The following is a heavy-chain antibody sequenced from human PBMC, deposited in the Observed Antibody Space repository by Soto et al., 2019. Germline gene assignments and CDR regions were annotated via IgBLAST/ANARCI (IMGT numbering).Heavy chain of an antibody. V-gene: IGHV3-30*18. CDR1: VFNFFDYV. CDR3: AKETIAVAGNNYFEF. D-gene: IGHD6-13*01. CDR2: IGNDGAAR. Sequence: VVSLILSCFFSVFNFFDYVIHLVRHTPVKGLEWVAVIGNDGAARFYGDSVKGRFTISRDNSRSTFFLQMSSLRPEDTAIYYRAKETIAVAGNNYFEFWGQGTQVNVSS. J-gene: IGHJ4*02.